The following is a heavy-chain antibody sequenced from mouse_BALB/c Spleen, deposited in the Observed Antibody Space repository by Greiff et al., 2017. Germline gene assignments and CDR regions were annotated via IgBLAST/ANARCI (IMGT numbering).Heavy chain of an antibody. CDR3: ARGEGLLRAWFAY. Sequence: EVKLMESGGGLVKPGGSLKLSCAASGFTFSDYYMYWVRQTPEKRLEWVATISDGGSYTYYPDSVKGRFTISRDNAKNNLYLQMSSLKSEDTAMYYCARGEGLLRAWFAYWGQGTLVTVSA. J-gene: IGHJ3*01. V-gene: IGHV5-4*02. D-gene: IGHD1-1*01. CDR2: ISDGGSYT. CDR1: GFTFSDYY.